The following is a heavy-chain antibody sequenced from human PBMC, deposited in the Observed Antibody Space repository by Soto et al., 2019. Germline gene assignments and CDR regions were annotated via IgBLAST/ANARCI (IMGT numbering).Heavy chain of an antibody. V-gene: IGHV3-30*18. CDR1: GFTFSSYG. Sequence: QVQLVESGGGVVQPGRSLRLSCAASGFTFSSYGVHWVRQAPGKGLEWVAVISYDGSNKYYADSVKGRFTNSRDNSKNTRNLQMNSLRAEDTAVYYCAKDRLAPGRASGMDVWGQGTTVTVSS. CDR3: AKDRLAPGRASGMDV. CDR2: ISYDGSNK. J-gene: IGHJ6*02.